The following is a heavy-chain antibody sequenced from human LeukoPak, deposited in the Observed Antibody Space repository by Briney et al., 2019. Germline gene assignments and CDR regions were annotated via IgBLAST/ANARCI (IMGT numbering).Heavy chain of an antibody. J-gene: IGHJ4*02. D-gene: IGHD3-3*01. V-gene: IGHV4-59*01. CDR3: ARIPRDFWSGYYSGFDS. Sequence: PSETLSLTCTVSGGSINSYYWSWIRQPPGKGLEWIGYIYYSGSTKYNLSLKSRVTISVDTSKNQFSLKLSSVTAADTAVYYCARIPRDFWSGYYSGFDSWGQGTLVTVSS. CDR1: GGSINSYY. CDR2: IYYSGST.